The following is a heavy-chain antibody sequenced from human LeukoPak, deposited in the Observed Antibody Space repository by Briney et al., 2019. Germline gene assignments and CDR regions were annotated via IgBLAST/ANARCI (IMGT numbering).Heavy chain of an antibody. CDR1: GYTFTSYY. Sequence: ASVKVSCKASGYTFTSYYMHWVRQAPGQGLEWMGKINPSGGSTSYAQKFQGRVTMTRDTSTSTVYMELSSLRSEDTAVYYCARSEPITMIVAHYFDYWGQGTLVTVSS. V-gene: IGHV1-46*01. J-gene: IGHJ4*02. CDR3: ARSEPITMIVAHYFDY. D-gene: IGHD3-22*01. CDR2: INPSGGST.